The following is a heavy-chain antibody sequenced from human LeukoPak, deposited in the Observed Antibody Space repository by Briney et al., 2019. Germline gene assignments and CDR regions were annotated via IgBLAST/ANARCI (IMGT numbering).Heavy chain of an antibody. CDR2: ISAYNGNT. V-gene: IGHV1-18*01. J-gene: IGHJ4*02. CDR1: GYTFTSYG. Sequence: PGASVKVSYKASGYTFTSYGISWVRQAPGQGLEWMGWISAYNGNTNYAQKLQGRVTMTTDTSTSTAYMELRSLRSDDTAVYYCARGITIFGVDYFDYWGQGTLVTVSS. D-gene: IGHD3-3*01. CDR3: ARGITIFGVDYFDY.